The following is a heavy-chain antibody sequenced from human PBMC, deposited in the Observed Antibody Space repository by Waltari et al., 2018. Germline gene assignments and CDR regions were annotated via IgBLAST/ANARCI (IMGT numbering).Heavy chain of an antibody. D-gene: IGHD3-9*01. V-gene: IGHV3-23*01. CDR1: GFTFNSYS. CDR2: ISSNCAGT. J-gene: IGHJ4*02. CDR3: VKDRPDWPIDY. Sequence: EVQLLESGGGLVQPGESLRLSCTASGFTFNSYSMSWVRQAPGKGLEWVSTISSNCAGTYYANSVKGRFTISRDNSKNTPYLQINSLRAEDTAIYYCVKDRPDWPIDYWGQGTLVTVSS.